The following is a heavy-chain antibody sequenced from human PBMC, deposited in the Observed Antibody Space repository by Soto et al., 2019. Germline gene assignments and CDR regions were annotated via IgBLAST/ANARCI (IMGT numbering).Heavy chain of an antibody. CDR3: ARSKGWYNREGMGV. Sequence: VASVKVSCKASGYTFTSYGISWVRQAPGQGLEWMGWISAYNGNTNYAQKLQGRVTMTTDTSTSTAYMELRSLRSDDTAVYYCARSKGWYNREGMGVWGQGTTVTVSS. J-gene: IGHJ6*02. CDR1: GYTFTSYG. CDR2: ISAYNGNT. V-gene: IGHV1-18*04. D-gene: IGHD1-20*01.